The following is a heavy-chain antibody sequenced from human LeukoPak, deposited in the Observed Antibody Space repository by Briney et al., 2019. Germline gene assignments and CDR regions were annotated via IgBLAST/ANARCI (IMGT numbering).Heavy chain of an antibody. J-gene: IGHJ4*02. CDR1: GYSISSGYY. Sequence: PSETLSLTCTVSGYSISSGYYWGWIRQPPGKGLEWIGSIYHSGGTYYNPSLKSRVTISVDTSKNQFSLKLSSVTAADTAVYYCARARWFGELDYWGQGTLVTVSS. CDR3: ARARWFGELDY. V-gene: IGHV4-38-2*02. D-gene: IGHD3-10*01. CDR2: IYHSGGT.